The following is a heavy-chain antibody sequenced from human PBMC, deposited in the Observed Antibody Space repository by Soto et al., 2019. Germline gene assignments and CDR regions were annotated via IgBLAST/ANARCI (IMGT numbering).Heavy chain of an antibody. CDR2: IIPFIGTA. CDR1: GGTFSSYA. Sequence: SVKVSCKASGGTFSSYAISWVRQAPGQGLEWMGRIIPFIGTANYAQTFHGRDTITAGESTSTPYMELTSLRSEDTAVYYCARVVLPKVPSSYYYGMDVWGQGTTVTVSS. J-gene: IGHJ6*02. V-gene: IGHV1-69*11. CDR3: ARVVLPKVPSSYYYGMDV. D-gene: IGHD2-8*02.